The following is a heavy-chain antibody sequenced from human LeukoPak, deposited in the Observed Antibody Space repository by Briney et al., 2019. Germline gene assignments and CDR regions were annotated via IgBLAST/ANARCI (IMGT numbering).Heavy chain of an antibody. D-gene: IGHD6-13*01. Sequence: ASVKVSCKASGYTFTSYGISWVRQAPGQGLEWMGWINAYNGNTNYAQKLQGRVTMTTDTSTSTAYMELRSLRSDDTAVYYCARENPVWEQQLVRGKYFQHWGQGTLVTVSS. V-gene: IGHV1-18*01. CDR2: INAYNGNT. CDR1: GYTFTSYG. CDR3: ARENPVWEQQLVRGKYFQH. J-gene: IGHJ1*01.